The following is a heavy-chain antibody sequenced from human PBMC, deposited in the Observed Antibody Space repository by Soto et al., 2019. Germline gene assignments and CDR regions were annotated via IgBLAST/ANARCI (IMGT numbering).Heavy chain of an antibody. CDR1: GGSISSYY. Sequence: SETLSLTCTVSGGSISSYYWSWIRQPPGKGLEWIGYIYYSGSTNYNPSLKSRVTISVDTSKNQFSLKLSSVTAADTAVYYCARADYGGNSGPGWFDPWGQGTLVTVSS. CDR2: IYYSGST. D-gene: IGHD4-17*01. J-gene: IGHJ5*02. V-gene: IGHV4-59*01. CDR3: ARADYGGNSGPGWFDP.